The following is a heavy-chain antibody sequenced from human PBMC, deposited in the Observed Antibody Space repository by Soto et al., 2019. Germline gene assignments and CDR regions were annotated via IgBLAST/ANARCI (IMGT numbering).Heavy chain of an antibody. CDR1: GGSLSGYY. J-gene: IGHJ6*02. D-gene: IGHD1-7*01. V-gene: IGHV4-34*01. Sequence: SETLSLTCAVNGGSLSGYYWSWIRQSPGKGLEWIGEINHRGSSDYNPSLKSRVTISIDASKNHVTLELTSVTAAGTAVYYCARSDNRNSLYGVDVWGQGAAVTVSS. CDR3: ARSDNRNSLYGVDV. CDR2: INHRGSS.